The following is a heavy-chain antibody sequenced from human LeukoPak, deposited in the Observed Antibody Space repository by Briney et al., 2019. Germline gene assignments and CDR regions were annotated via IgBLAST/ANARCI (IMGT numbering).Heavy chain of an antibody. V-gene: IGHV3-48*03. CDR3: ARVRRGDDYVWGSYRYNDY. J-gene: IGHJ4*02. CDR1: GFTFNSYE. CDR2: ITSSGSTI. Sequence: GGSLRFSCAASGFTFNSYEMNWVRQAPGKVLEWVSYITSSGSTIYYADFVKGRFTISRDNAKNSMYLQMNSLRAEDTAVYYCARVRRGDDYVWGSYRYNDYWGQGTLVTVSS. D-gene: IGHD3-16*02.